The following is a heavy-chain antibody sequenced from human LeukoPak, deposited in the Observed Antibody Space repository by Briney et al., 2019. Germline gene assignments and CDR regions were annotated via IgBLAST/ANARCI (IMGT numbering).Heavy chain of an antibody. D-gene: IGHD6-13*01. CDR2: IYYSGST. Sequence: PSETLSLTCTVSGGSINSGGYYWSWIRQHPGKGLEWIGYIYYSGSTYYNPSLKSRVTISVDTSKRQFSLKLNSVTAADTAVYYCVRWSSLAAAKAFDYWGQGTLVTVSS. CDR1: GGSINSGGYY. V-gene: IGHV4-31*03. CDR3: VRWSSLAAAKAFDY. J-gene: IGHJ4*02.